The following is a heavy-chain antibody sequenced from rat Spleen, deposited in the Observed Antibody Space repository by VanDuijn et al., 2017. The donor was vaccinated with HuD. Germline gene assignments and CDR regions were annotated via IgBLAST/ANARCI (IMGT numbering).Heavy chain of an antibody. CDR3: ASQGEIYYDGSYYSYKWFTY. J-gene: IGHJ3*01. V-gene: IGHV5S13*01. CDR1: GFTFSNYG. CDR2: ISTGGGNT. D-gene: IGHD1-12*02. Sequence: EVQLVESGGGLVQPGRSLKLSCAASGFTFSNYGMAWVRQAPTKGLEWVASISTGGGNTYYRDPVKGRFTISRDNAKNTLYLQMDSLRSEDTATYYCASQGEIYYDGSYYSYKWFTYWGQGTLVTVSS.